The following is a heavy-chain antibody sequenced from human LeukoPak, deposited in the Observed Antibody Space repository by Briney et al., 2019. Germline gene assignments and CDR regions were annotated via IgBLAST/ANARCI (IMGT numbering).Heavy chain of an antibody. CDR3: ARRGRAQGPLSL. D-gene: IGHD2-15*01. J-gene: IGHJ3*01. CDR2: IYYSGST. Sequence: PSETLSLTCTVSGGSITSFYWSWIRQPPGKGLEWIGYIYYSGSTNYNPSLKSRVTISVDTSKNQFSLNLSSVTAADTAVYYCARRGRAQGPLSLWGQGTMVTASS. CDR1: GGSITSFY. V-gene: IGHV4-59*01.